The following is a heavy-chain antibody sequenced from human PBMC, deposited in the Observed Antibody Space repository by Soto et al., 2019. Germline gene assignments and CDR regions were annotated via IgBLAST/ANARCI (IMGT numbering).Heavy chain of an antibody. J-gene: IGHJ4*02. V-gene: IGHV3-66*01. D-gene: IGHD6-13*01. CDR2: IYSGGTT. CDR1: GFTVSSNY. CDR3: ARAGISQAAAGSLDCCPIDS. Sequence: EVQLVESGGGLVQPGGSLRLSCAASGFTVSSNYMSWVRQAPGKGLERVSIIYSGGTTYYADSVKGRFTLSRDNSKNTLYLQMNSLRAEDTAVYYCARAGISQAAAGSLDCCPIDSWGQGTLVTVSS.